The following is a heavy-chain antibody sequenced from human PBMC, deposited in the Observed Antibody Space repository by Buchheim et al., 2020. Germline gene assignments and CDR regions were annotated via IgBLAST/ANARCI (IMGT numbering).Heavy chain of an antibody. J-gene: IGHJ4*02. CDR3: ARGVDYYDNSGYYSHYFDY. V-gene: IGHV4-34*01. D-gene: IGHD3-22*01. Sequence: QVQLQQWGAGLLKPSETLSLTCAVYGGSFSGYYWSWIRQPPGKGLEWIGEINHSGSTNYNPSLKSRVTISVDTSKNQFSLKLSSVTAADTAVYYCARGVDYYDNSGYYSHYFDYWGQGTL. CDR1: GGSFSGYY. CDR2: INHSGST.